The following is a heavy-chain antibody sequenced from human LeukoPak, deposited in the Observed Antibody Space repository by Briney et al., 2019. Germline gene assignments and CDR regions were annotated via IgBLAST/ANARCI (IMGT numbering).Heavy chain of an antibody. J-gene: IGHJ6*02. CDR2: INPQIGGT. CDR1: GYTFTDYF. CDR3: ARGGPSGYGYYYYGMDV. V-gene: IGHV1-2*02. Sequence: ASVTVSCKTSGYTFTDYFIHWVRQAPGQGLEWMGYINPQIGGTNYAQTFQGRVSLTSATSISTAYMELRSLRSDDTAVYYCARGGPSGYGYYYYGMDVWGQGTTVTVSS. D-gene: IGHD5-12*01.